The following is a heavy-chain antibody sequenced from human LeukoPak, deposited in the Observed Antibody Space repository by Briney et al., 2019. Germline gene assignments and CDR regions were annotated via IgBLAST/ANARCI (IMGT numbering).Heavy chain of an antibody. CDR2: IGDRGTTI. V-gene: IGHV3-11*01. Sequence: GSLRLSCAASGLTFSDYYMSWIRQTPGKGLEWVSYIGDRGTTIYYAGSVKGRFTISWDNAKNSLFLQMNSLRAEDTAVYYCASQDCSTTSCYLPYWGQGTLVTVSS. J-gene: IGHJ4*02. D-gene: IGHD2-2*01. CDR1: GLTFSDYY. CDR3: ASQDCSTTSCYLPY.